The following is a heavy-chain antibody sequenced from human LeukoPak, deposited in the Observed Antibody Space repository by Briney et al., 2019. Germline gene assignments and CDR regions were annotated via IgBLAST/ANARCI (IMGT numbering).Heavy chain of an antibody. J-gene: IGHJ4*02. CDR2: IKLDGSEK. CDR1: GFTFGKYW. Sequence: GGSLRLSCVATGFTFGKYWMSWVRQAPGKGLEWVANIKLDGSEKNYVDSVKGRFTISRDNTKNSLYLQMNSLRVEDTAVFYCARDQYDTWSRRGNFDSWGQGTLVIVSS. V-gene: IGHV3-7*03. D-gene: IGHD3-3*01. CDR3: ARDQYDTWSRRGNFDS.